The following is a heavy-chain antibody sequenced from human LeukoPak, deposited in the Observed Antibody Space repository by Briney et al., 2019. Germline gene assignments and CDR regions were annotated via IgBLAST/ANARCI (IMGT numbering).Heavy chain of an antibody. V-gene: IGHV1-69*05. J-gene: IGHJ4*02. CDR2: IIPIFGTA. D-gene: IGHD6-6*01. CDR3: ARDSTDSSSPYFDY. CDR1: GGTFSSYT. Sequence: ASVKVSCKASGGTFSSYTISWVRQAPGQGLEWMGRIIPIFGTANYAQKFQGRVTITTDESTSTAYMELSSLRSEDTAVYCCARDSTDSSSPYFDYWGQGTLVTVSS.